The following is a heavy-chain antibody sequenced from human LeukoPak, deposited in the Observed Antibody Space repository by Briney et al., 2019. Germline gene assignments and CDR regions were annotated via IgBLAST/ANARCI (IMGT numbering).Heavy chain of an antibody. CDR2: INHSGST. CDR3: ARGGGSGLYYYYYYMDV. Sequence: PSETLSLTCAVYGGSFSGYYWSWIRQPPGKGLEWIGEINHSGSTNYNPSLKSRVTISVDTSKNQFSLKLSSVTAADTAVYYCARGGGSGLYYYYYYMDVWGKGTTVTISS. V-gene: IGHV4-34*01. J-gene: IGHJ6*03. D-gene: IGHD3-10*01. CDR1: GGSFSGYY.